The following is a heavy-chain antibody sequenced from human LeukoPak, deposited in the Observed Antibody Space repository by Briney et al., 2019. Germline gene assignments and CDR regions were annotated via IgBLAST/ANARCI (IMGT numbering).Heavy chain of an antibody. CDR2: ISGSGGST. D-gene: IGHD3-22*01. V-gene: IGHV3-23*01. Sequence: GACLRLSCAASVLTFSSFAMSWVRQAPGARLGWVSAISGSGGSTYYTHSVKGRFTISRDNCKNTLYLQMNSLRAEDTAVCYCAQRGDYYDSSGYVYWGQGTLVTVSS. CDR3: AQRGDYYDSSGYVY. J-gene: IGHJ4*02. CDR1: VLTFSSFA.